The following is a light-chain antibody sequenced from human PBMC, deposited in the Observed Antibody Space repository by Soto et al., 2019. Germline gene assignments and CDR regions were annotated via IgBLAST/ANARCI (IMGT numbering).Light chain of an antibody. CDR1: SGHSSYA. Sequence: QLVLTQSPSASASLGASVKLTCTLSSGHSSYAIAWHQQQPDKGPRYLMKLNSDGSHRRGDGIPDRFSGSRSGAERYLTISSLQSEDEADYYCQTWGTGPFVFGTGTKLTVL. V-gene: IGLV4-69*01. CDR2: LNSDGSH. J-gene: IGLJ1*01. CDR3: QTWGTGPFV.